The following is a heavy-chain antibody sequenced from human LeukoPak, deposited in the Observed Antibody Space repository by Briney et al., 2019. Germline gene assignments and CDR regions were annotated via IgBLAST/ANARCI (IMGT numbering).Heavy chain of an antibody. CDR3: AKAVAAAPGDLHL. Sequence: ASVKVSCKASGYTFTSYDINWVRQATGQRLEWMGWINAGNGDTKFSQRFQGRVTITRDTSARTAYMELSSLRSEDTAVYYCAKAVAAAPGDLHLWGQGTLVTVSS. V-gene: IGHV1-3*01. CDR2: INAGNGDT. J-gene: IGHJ5*02. CDR1: GYTFTSYD. D-gene: IGHD6-13*01.